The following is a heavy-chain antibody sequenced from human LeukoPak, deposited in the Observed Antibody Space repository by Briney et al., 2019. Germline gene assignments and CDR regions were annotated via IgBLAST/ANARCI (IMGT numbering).Heavy chain of an antibody. D-gene: IGHD2-21*02. J-gene: IGHJ6*02. V-gene: IGHV1-8*01. CDR3: ARGGSVVVTAGYYYYYYGMDV. CDR2: MNPNSGNT. Sequence: ASEKVSCKASGYTFTSYDINWVRQATGQGLEWMGWMNPNSGNTGYAQKFQGRVTMTRNTSISTAYMELSSPRSEDTAVYYCARGGSVVVTAGYYYYYYGMDVWGQGTTVTVSS. CDR1: GYTFTSYD.